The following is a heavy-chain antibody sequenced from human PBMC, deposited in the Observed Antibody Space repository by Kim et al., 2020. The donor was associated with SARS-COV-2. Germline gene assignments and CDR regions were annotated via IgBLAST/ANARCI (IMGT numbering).Heavy chain of an antibody. Sequence: TRYSPSFQGQVTISADKSISTAYLQWSSPKASDTAMYYCARPGGDGWFDPWGQGTLVTVSS. J-gene: IGHJ5*02. V-gene: IGHV5-51*01. CDR3: ARPGGDGWFDP. CDR2: T. D-gene: IGHD3-10*01.